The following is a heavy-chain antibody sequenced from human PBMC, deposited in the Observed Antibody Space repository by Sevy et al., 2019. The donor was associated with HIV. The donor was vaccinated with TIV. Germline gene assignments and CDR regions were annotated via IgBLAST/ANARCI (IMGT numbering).Heavy chain of an antibody. CDR3: ARDHSPLGDWFDP. D-gene: IGHD3-16*01. CDR1: GDSVSSNSAA. V-gene: IGHV6-1*01. J-gene: IGHJ5*02. CDR2: TYYRSKWYN. Sequence: SQTLSLTCAISGDSVSSNSAAWNWIRQSPSRGLEWLGRTYYRSKWYNDYAVSVKSRITINPDKCKNQFSLQLNSVTPEDTPSYYCARDHSPLGDWFDPWGQGTLVTVSS.